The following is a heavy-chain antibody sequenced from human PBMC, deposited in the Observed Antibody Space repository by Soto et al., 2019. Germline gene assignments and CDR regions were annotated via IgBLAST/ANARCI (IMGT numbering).Heavy chain of an antibody. CDR3: ARGRVYSGYDYYFDY. D-gene: IGHD5-12*01. J-gene: IGHJ4*02. V-gene: IGHV4-38-2*01. Sequence: PSETLSLTCAVSGYSISSGYYCGCMRQPPGKGLEWIGSIYHSGSTYYSPSLKSRVTISVDTSKNQFSLKLSSVTAADTAVYYCARGRVYSGYDYYFDYWGQGTLVTVSS. CDR1: GYSISSGYY. CDR2: IYHSGST.